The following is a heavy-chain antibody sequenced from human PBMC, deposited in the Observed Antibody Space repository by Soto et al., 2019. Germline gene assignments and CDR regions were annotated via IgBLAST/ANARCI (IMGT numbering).Heavy chain of an antibody. D-gene: IGHD5-18*01. V-gene: IGHV4-30-4*01. J-gene: IGHJ4*02. CDR2: MYYSGTT. CDR3: ARGRGYGYGIDF. CDR1: GGSISSGDHF. Sequence: QVQLQGSGPGLVKPSQTLSLTCTVSGGSISSGDHFWSWIRQSPGKGLESIVYMYYSGTTYYNPSLKSRITTSVDTSNNQFSLNLTSVTAADTAVYYCARGRGYGYGIDFWGQGALVTVSS.